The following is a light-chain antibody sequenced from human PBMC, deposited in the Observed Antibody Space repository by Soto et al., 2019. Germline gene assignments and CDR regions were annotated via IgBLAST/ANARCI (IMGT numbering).Light chain of an antibody. V-gene: IGKV1-33*01. J-gene: IGKJ3*01. CDR1: QDITNY. CDR3: QQYDDLPLT. Sequence: DIQMTQSPSSLSASVGYRVTITCQASQDITNYLHWYQQKPGEAPKLLIYDASNLETGVTSRFSGSGSGNAFTFAISSLQPEDIATYYCQQYDDLPLTFGPGTRVDIK. CDR2: DAS.